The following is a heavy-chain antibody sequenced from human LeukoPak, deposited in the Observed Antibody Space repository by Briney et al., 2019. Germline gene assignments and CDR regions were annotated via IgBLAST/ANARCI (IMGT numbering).Heavy chain of an antibody. V-gene: IGHV3-23*01. CDR1: GFTFTNYA. Sequence: GGSLILSCAASGFTFTNYAMTWVRQASGKGLEWVSAISGSGISTKYADSVTGRFTISRDNSKDTLYLQLSSLRAEDTAIYYCAKGRGSYLFDHWGQGTLISVSP. J-gene: IGHJ4*02. CDR3: AKGRGSYLFDH. D-gene: IGHD1-26*01. CDR2: ISGSGIST.